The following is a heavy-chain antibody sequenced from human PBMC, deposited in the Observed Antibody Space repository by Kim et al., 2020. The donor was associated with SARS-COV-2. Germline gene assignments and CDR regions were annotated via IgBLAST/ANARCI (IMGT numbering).Heavy chain of an antibody. CDR2: INHSGST. Sequence: SETLSLTCAVYGGSFSGYYWSWIRQPPGKGLEWIGEINHSGSTNYNPSLKSRVPISVDTSKNQFSLKLSSVTAADTAGYYCARGRYSSSWYGPHWYFDL. CDR3: ARGRYSSSWYGPHWYFDL. J-gene: IGHJ2*01. D-gene: IGHD6-13*01. V-gene: IGHV4-34*01. CDR1: GGSFSGYY.